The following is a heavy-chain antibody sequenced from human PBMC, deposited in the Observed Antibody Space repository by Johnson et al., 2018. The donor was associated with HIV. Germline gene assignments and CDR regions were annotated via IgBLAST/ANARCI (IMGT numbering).Heavy chain of an antibody. CDR3: AKDTVDIVAKGAFDI. CDR1: GFTFDDYG. J-gene: IGHJ3*02. CDR2: INWNSGSI. Sequence: VQLVESGGGLVQPGRSLRLSCTASGFTFDDYGMSWVRQAPGKGLEWVSGINWNSGSIGYADSVKGRFTISRDNAKNSLYLQMNSLRAEDTALYYCAKDTVDIVAKGAFDIWGQGTMVTVSS. V-gene: IGHV3-9*01. D-gene: IGHD5-12*01.